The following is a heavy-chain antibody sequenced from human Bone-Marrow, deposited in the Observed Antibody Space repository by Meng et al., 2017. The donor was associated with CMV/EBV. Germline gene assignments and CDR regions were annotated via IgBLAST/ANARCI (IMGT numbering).Heavy chain of an antibody. CDR1: GYTFTDYY. CDR3: ARDPSDPKVGIDY. V-gene: IGHV1-2*02. D-gene: IGHD1-26*01. Sequence: ASVKVSCKASGYTFTDYYFHWVRQAPGQGLEWMGSINSNTAYTYHAQNFQGRVTMTRDTSITTVYMELSRLGSDDTAVYYCARDPSDPKVGIDYWGQGTLVTVSS. J-gene: IGHJ4*02. CDR2: INSNTAYT.